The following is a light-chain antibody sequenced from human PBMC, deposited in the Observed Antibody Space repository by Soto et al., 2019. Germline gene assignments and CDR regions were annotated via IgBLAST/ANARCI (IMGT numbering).Light chain of an antibody. V-gene: IGKV1-5*03. Sequence: DTQMTQSPSTLSASVGDRVTITCRASQSISSWLAWYQQKPGKAPKLLIYKASTLASEVPSRFSGSGSGTEFTLTISSLQPDDFSTYYCQQYSTYFRTFGQGPKVEIK. CDR3: QQYSTYFRT. CDR1: QSISSW. J-gene: IGKJ1*01. CDR2: KAS.